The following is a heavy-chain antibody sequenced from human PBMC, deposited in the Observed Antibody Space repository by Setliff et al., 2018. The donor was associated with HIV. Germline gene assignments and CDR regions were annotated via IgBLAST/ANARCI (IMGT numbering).Heavy chain of an antibody. CDR1: GFTFSSYA. V-gene: IGHV3-30*01. J-gene: IGHJ4*02. CDR3: AKDGQGYCSGGSCYPDY. D-gene: IGHD2-15*01. CDR2: ISYDGSNK. Sequence: PGGSLRLSCAASGFTFSSYAMHWVRQAPGKGLEWVAVISYDGSNKYYADSVKGRFTISRDNSKNTLYLQMNSLRAEDTAVYYCAKDGQGYCSGGSCYPDYWGQGTLVTVSS.